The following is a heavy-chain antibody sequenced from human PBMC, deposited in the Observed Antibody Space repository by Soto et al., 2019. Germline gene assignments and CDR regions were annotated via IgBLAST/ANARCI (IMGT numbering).Heavy chain of an antibody. Sequence: VSGYSISSGYYWGWIRQPPGKGLEWIGSIYHSGSTYYNPSLKSRVTISVDTSKNQFSLKLSSVTAADTAVYYCARGLRGGNSEWFDPWGQGTLVTVSS. CDR2: IYHSGST. CDR3: ARGLRGGNSEWFDP. CDR1: GYSISSGYY. J-gene: IGHJ5*02. D-gene: IGHD2-21*02. V-gene: IGHV4-38-2*02.